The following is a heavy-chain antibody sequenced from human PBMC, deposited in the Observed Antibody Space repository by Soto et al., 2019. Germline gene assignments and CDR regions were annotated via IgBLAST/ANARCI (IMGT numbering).Heavy chain of an antibody. CDR3: ARTPTP. D-gene: IGHD1-26*01. CDR1: GGSISSGGYS. J-gene: IGHJ5*02. CDR2: IYLSGST. Sequence: SETLSLTFDVSGGSISSGGYSWSWIRQPPGNGLEWIGYIYLSGSTYYNPSLKSRVTISVDSSKNQFSLKLSSVTAADTAVYYCARTPTPWGQGTLVTVS. V-gene: IGHV4-30-2*01.